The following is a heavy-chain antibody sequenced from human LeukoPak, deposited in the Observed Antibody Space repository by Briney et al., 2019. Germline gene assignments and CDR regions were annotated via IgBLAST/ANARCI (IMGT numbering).Heavy chain of an antibody. Sequence: AGGSLRLSCAASGFTFSSYGMHWVRQAPGKGLEWVAVVWYDGSNKYYADSVKGRFTISRDNSKNTLYLQMNSPRAEDTAVYYCARESRGELFAPPDYWGQGTLVTVSS. J-gene: IGHJ4*02. CDR3: ARESRGELFAPPDY. CDR1: GFTFSSYG. D-gene: IGHD3-10*01. CDR2: VWYDGSNK. V-gene: IGHV3-33*08.